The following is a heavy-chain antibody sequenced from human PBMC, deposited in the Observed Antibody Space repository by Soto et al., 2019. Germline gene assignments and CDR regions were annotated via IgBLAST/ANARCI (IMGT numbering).Heavy chain of an antibody. CDR3: ARPLYSSGWYVGAFDI. CDR1: GGTFSSYA. D-gene: IGHD6-19*01. CDR2: IIPIFGTA. V-gene: IGHV1-69*13. Sequence: SVKVSCKASGGTFSSYAISWVRQAPGQGLEWLGGIIPIFGTANYAQKFQGRVTITADESTSTAYMELSSLRSEDTAVYYCARPLYSSGWYVGAFDIWGQGTMVTVSS. J-gene: IGHJ3*02.